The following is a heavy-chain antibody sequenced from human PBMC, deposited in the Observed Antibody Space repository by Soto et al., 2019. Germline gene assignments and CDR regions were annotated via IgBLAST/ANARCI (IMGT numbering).Heavy chain of an antibody. J-gene: IGHJ6*02. Sequence: QVQLVQSGAEVQKPGASVKVSCKAPGYTLTSYGISWVRQAPGQGLEWRGWISAYNGNTNYAQTLQGRVPMTTDTSTSTAYMELRSLRSDGTAVYYCARDAPNTLDDFLSGYYDYYYYGMAVWVQGTTGTVSS. CDR1: GYTLTSYG. V-gene: IGHV1-18*01. CDR3: ARDAPNTLDDFLSGYYDYYYYGMAV. D-gene: IGHD3-3*01. CDR2: ISAYNGNT.